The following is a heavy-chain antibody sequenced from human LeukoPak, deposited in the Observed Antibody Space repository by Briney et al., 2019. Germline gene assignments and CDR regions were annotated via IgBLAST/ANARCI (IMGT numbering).Heavy chain of an antibody. V-gene: IGHV1-46*01. D-gene: IGHD3/OR15-3a*01. CDR3: ARESRTEGNAFDI. CDR1: GYTFTSYY. Sequence: GASVKVSCKASGYTFTSYYMDWVRQAPGEGLEWMGIINPSGGSTSYAQKFQGRVTMTRDMSTSTVYMELSSLRSEDTAVYYCARESRTEGNAFDIWGQGTMVTVSS. J-gene: IGHJ3*02. CDR2: INPSGGST.